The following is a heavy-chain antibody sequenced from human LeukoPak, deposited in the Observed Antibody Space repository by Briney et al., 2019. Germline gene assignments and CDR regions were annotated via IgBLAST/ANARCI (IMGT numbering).Heavy chain of an antibody. Sequence: PSETLSLTCTVSGGSISSSSYYWGWIRQPPGKGLEWIGSIYYSGSTYYNPSLKSRVTISVDTSKNQFSLKLSSVTAADTAVYYCARHRHCSSTNCYSDWGQGTLVTVSS. V-gene: IGHV4-39*01. D-gene: IGHD2-2*01. J-gene: IGHJ4*02. CDR2: IYYSGST. CDR1: GGSISSSSYY. CDR3: ARHRHCSSTNCYSD.